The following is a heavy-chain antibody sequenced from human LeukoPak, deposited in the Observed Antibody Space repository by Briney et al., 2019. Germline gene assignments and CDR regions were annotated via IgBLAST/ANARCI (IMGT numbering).Heavy chain of an antibody. V-gene: IGHV4-39*01. J-gene: IGHJ4*02. D-gene: IGHD3-10*01. CDR1: GGSISSSSYY. CDR3: ARWLLWFGESLLQTQYYFDY. Sequence: PSETLSLTCTVSGGSISSSSYYWGWIRQPPGKGLEWIGSIYYSGSTYYNPSLKSRVTISVDTSKNQFSLKLSSVTAADTAVYYCARWLLWFGESLLQTQYYFDYWGQGTLVTVSS. CDR2: IYYSGST.